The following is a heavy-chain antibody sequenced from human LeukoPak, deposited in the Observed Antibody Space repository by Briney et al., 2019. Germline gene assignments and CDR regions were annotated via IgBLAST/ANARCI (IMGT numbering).Heavy chain of an antibody. V-gene: IGHV3-21*01. CDR1: GFTFSNYD. CDR2: ISSSSSYI. J-gene: IGHJ4*02. Sequence: GGSLRFSCAASGFTFSNYDMHWVRQAPGKGLEWVPAISSSSSYIYYADSIKGRFTISRDNAENSLYLQMNSLRAVDTAVYFCARGEEKATITALDSWGQGTLVTVSS. CDR3: ARGEEKATITALDS. D-gene: IGHD5-24*01.